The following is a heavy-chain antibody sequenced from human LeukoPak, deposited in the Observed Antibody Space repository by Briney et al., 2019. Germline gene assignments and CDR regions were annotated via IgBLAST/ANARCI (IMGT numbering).Heavy chain of an antibody. D-gene: IGHD5-12*01. CDR2: ISGSGGST. CDR1: GFTFSSYE. CDR3: AKTSSGYGPVRYYFDY. Sequence: GGSLRLSCAASGFTFSSYEMNWVRQAPGKGLEWVSAISGSGGSTYYADSVKGRFTISRDNSKNTLYLQMNSLRAEDTAVYYCAKTSSGYGPVRYYFDYWGQGTLVTVSS. V-gene: IGHV3-23*01. J-gene: IGHJ4*02.